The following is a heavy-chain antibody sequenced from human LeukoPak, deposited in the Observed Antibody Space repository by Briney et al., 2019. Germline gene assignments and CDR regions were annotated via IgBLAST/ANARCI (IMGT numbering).Heavy chain of an antibody. D-gene: IGHD3-10*01. CDR3: ARGRRPRGYGSGSYYTNWFDP. J-gene: IGHJ5*02. V-gene: IGHV4-39*07. Sequence: SETLSLTCTVSGGSISSSSYYWSWIRQPPGKGLEWIGEINHSGSTNYNPSLKSRVTISVDTSKNQFSLKLSSVTAADTAVYYCARGRRPRGYGSGSYYTNWFDPWGQGTLVTVSS. CDR1: GGSISSSSYY. CDR2: INHSGST.